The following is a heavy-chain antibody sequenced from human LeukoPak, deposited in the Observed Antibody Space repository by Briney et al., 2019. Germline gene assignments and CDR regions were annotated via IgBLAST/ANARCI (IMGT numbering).Heavy chain of an antibody. CDR1: GFTFSDAW. D-gene: IGHD3-16*01. CDR3: ARDVLGPFDY. V-gene: IGHV3-7*04. CDR2: IKQDGSEK. Sequence: GGSLRLSCVASGFTFSDAWMSWVRQAPGKGLEWVANIKQDGSEKYYVDSVRGRFTISRDNAKNSLYLQMNSLRAEDTALYYCARDVLGPFDYWGQGTLVTVSS. J-gene: IGHJ4*02.